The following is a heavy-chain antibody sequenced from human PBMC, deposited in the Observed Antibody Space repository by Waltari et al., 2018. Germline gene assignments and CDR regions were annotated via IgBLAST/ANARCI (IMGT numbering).Heavy chain of an antibody. CDR2: IYHSGST. CDR3: ARRINMVQGGDAFDI. CDR1: GYSISSGYY. Sequence: QVQLQQWGAGLLKPSETLSLTCAVSGYSISSGYYWGWIRQPPGKGLEWIGSIYHSGSTYYNPSLKSRVTISVDTSKNQFSLKLSSVTAADTAVYYCARRINMVQGGDAFDIWGQGTMVTVSS. V-gene: IGHV4-38-2*01. D-gene: IGHD3-10*01. J-gene: IGHJ3*02.